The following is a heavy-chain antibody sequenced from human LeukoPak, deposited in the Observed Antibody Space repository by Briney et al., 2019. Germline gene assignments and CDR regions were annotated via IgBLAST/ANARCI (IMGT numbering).Heavy chain of an antibody. CDR1: GSTFSSYS. Sequence: GGSLRLSCAASGSTFSSYSMNWVRQAPGKGLEWISYIGISSGNTKYADSVKGRFTISGDKAKNSVYLQMNSLRVEDTAVYYCARDTKYAFDNWGQGTLVTVSS. D-gene: IGHD2-2*01. V-gene: IGHV3-48*01. CDR3: ARDTKYAFDN. CDR2: IGISSGNT. J-gene: IGHJ4*02.